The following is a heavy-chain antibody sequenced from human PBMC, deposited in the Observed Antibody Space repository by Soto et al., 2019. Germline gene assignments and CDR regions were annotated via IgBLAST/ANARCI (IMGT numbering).Heavy chain of an antibody. J-gene: IGHJ4*02. D-gene: IGHD5-12*01. Sequence: GASVKVSCKASGYTFTGYYMHWVRRAPGQGLEWMGWINPNSGGTNYAQKFQGWVTMTRDTSIRTAYMELSRLRADDTAVYYCARDKDGYNFDFDYWGQGTLVTVSS. V-gene: IGHV1-2*04. CDR1: GYTFTGYY. CDR3: ARDKDGYNFDFDY. CDR2: INPNSGGT.